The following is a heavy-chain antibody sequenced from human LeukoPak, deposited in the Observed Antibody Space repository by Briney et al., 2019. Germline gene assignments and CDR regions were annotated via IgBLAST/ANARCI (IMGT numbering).Heavy chain of an antibody. CDR2: IYYSGST. CDR1: GGSISSYY. V-gene: IGHV4-59*01. D-gene: IGHD3-9*01. Sequence: PSETLSLTCTVSGGSISSYYWSWIRQPPGKGLEWIGYIYYSGSTNYNPSLKSQVTISVDTSKNQFSLKLSSVTAADTAVYYCARTYYDILTGYYQYYFDYWGQGTLVTVSS. CDR3: ARTYYDILTGYYQYYFDY. J-gene: IGHJ4*02.